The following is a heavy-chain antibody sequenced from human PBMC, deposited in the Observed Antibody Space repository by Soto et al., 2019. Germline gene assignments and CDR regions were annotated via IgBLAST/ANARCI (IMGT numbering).Heavy chain of an antibody. D-gene: IGHD5-18*01. J-gene: IGHJ6*02. CDR1: GYSLTNYW. Sequence: GESLKISCKGSGYSLTNYWIGWVRQMPGKGLEWMGIIYPGDSDARYSPSFQGQVTMSVHESSSTAYLQWDSLKAADSAIYYCVADIARTYYFYAMDVRGQGTTVTSP. CDR3: VADIARTYYFYAMDV. CDR2: IYPGDSDA. V-gene: IGHV5-51*03.